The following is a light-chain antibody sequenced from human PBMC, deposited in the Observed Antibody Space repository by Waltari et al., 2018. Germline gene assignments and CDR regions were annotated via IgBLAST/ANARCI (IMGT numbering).Light chain of an antibody. J-gene: IGLJ2*01. CDR2: ANS. Sequence: QSVLTQPPSVSGAPGQRVTISCTGSSSNIGAHYDVHWYQQLPGTAPKLLIHANSNRPSGVPDRFSGSKSGTSASLAITGVQAGDETDYYCQSYDSSLSGVVFGGGTKLTVL. CDR3: QSYDSSLSGVV. CDR1: SSNIGAHYD. V-gene: IGLV1-40*01.